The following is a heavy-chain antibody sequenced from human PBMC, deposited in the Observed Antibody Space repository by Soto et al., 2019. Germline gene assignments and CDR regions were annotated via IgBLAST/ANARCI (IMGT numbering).Heavy chain of an antibody. D-gene: IGHD1-1*01. CDR3: ARGRFRYNLNDFPYYNYGMDV. V-gene: IGHV3-30-3*01. J-gene: IGHJ6*02. CDR1: GFTFSSYA. Sequence: QVQLVESGGGVVQPGRSLRLSCAASGFTFSSYAMHWVRQAPGKGLEWVAVISYDGSNKYYADSVKGRFTISRDNSKNTLYLQMSRLRAEDTAVYYCARGRFRYNLNDFPYYNYGMDVWGQGTTVTVSS. CDR2: ISYDGSNK.